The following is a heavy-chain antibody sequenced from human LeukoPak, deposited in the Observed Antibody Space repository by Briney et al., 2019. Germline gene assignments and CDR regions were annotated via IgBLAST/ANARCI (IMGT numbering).Heavy chain of an antibody. J-gene: IGHJ5*02. D-gene: IGHD2-15*01. V-gene: IGHV4-30-4*01. Sequence: SQTLSLTCTVSGGSISSGDCYWSWIRQPPGKGLEWIGHIYYSGSTYYNPSLKSRVTISVDTSKNQFSLKLSSVTAADTAVYYCARGVVVVVAATRRWWFDPWGQGTLVTVSS. CDR2: IYYSGST. CDR1: GGSISSGDCY. CDR3: ARGVVVVVAATRRWWFDP.